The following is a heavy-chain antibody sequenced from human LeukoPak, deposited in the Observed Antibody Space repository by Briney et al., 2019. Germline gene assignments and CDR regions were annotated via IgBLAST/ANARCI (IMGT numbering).Heavy chain of an antibody. CDR1: GFTFSSYA. CDR3: AKNMYYDFWSGYSRIDP. Sequence: PGGSLRLSCAASGFTFSSYAMSWVRQAPGKGLEWVSAISGNGGSTYYADSVKGRFTISRDNSKNTLYLQMNSLRAEDTAVYYCAKNMYYDFWSGYSRIDPWGQGTLVTVSS. CDR2: ISGNGGST. V-gene: IGHV3-23*01. D-gene: IGHD3-3*01. J-gene: IGHJ5*02.